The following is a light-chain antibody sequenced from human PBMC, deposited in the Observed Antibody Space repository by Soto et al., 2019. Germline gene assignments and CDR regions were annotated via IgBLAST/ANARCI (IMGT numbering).Light chain of an antibody. V-gene: IGLV4-69*01. Sequence: QLVLTPPPSASASLGASVKLTCTLSSGHNSYAIAWHQQQPEKGPRYLMKLNSDGSHSKGDGIPDRFSGSSSGAERYLTISRLQSEDEADYYCQTWSTDIRVFGGGTQLTVL. CDR2: LNSDGSH. CDR1: SGHNSYA. CDR3: QTWSTDIRV. J-gene: IGLJ3*02.